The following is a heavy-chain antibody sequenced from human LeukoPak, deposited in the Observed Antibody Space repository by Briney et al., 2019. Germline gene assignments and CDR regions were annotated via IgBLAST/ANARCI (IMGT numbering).Heavy chain of an antibody. J-gene: IGHJ4*02. Sequence: GGSLRLSCAASGFTFSSYAMSWVRQAPGKGLEWVSTISNSDYSTYYADSVKGRFTISRANSENTLYLQMNNLRAEDTAVYYCAKDGAYCGGDCYSFIDYWGQGTLVTVSS. CDR2: ISNSDYST. D-gene: IGHD2-21*02. CDR3: AKDGAYCGGDCYSFIDY. V-gene: IGHV3-23*01. CDR1: GFTFSSYA.